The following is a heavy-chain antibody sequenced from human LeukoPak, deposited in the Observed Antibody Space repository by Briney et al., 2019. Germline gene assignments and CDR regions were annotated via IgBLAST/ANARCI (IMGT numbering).Heavy chain of an antibody. D-gene: IGHD3-10*01. J-gene: IGHJ4*02. CDR1: GFTFSSYA. V-gene: IGHV3-23*01. Sequence: PGGSLRLSCAASGFTFSSYAMSWDRQAPGKGLEWVSGISGSGGSKYYEDSVKGRFTISRDNSKNRLYLQMNSLRAEDKAVYYCAKRPRGNYLDPFDYWGQGTLVTVSS. CDR3: AKRPRGNYLDPFDY. CDR2: ISGSGGSK.